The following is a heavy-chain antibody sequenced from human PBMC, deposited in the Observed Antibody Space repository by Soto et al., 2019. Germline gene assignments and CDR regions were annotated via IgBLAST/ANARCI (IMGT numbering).Heavy chain of an antibody. Sequence: ASETLSLTCTVSGGSITNYYYSWIRQPPGKGLEWIGYISHSGGPKYNPSLKSRVTISEDTSKNQFSLKLNSVTAADTAVYYCARQRRAVDWFGPWGQGTLVTVS. D-gene: IGHD6-19*01. CDR3: ARQRRAVDWFGP. CDR2: ISHSGGP. CDR1: GGSITNYY. J-gene: IGHJ5*02. V-gene: IGHV4-59*08.